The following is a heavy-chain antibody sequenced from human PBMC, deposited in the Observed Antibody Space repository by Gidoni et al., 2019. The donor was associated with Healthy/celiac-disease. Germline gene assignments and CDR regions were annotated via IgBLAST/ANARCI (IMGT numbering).Heavy chain of an antibody. CDR3: ARVREAPPYYYDSSGYYDY. J-gene: IGHJ4*02. CDR2: ISSSSSYI. CDR1: GFTFSSYS. V-gene: IGHV3-21*01. D-gene: IGHD3-22*01. Sequence: EVQLVESGGGLVKPGGSLRLYCAASGFTFSSYSMNWVRQAPGKGLEWVSSISSSSSYIYYADSVKGRFTISRDNAKNSLYLQMNSLRAEDTAVYYCARVREAPPYYYDSSGYYDYWGQGTLVTVSS.